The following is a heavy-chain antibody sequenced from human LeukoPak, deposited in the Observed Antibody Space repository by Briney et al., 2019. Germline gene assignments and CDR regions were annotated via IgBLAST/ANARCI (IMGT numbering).Heavy chain of an antibody. Sequence: GGSLRLSCAASGFTFSSYAMSWVRQAPGKGLEWVSSISSGSSYLYYADSVKGRFTISRDNAKNSLYLQMNSLRAEDTAVYYCARGVMPQLPDWFDPWGQGTQVTVSS. CDR2: ISSGSSYL. CDR3: ARGVMPQLPDWFDP. J-gene: IGHJ5*02. D-gene: IGHD2-2*01. CDR1: GFTFSSYA. V-gene: IGHV3-21*01.